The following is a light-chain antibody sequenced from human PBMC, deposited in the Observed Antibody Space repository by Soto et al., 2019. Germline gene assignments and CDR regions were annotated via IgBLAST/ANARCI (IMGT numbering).Light chain of an antibody. V-gene: IGLV3-21*02. J-gene: IGLJ1*01. Sequence: SYELSQPPSVSLAPGQAARITCGGNNIGSKRVHWYQQKPGQAPVLVVDDDSDRPSGIPERFSGSNSGNTATLTISRVEAGDEADYFCHVWDSSSANVFGTGTKATVL. CDR3: HVWDSSSANV. CDR2: DDS. CDR1: NIGSKR.